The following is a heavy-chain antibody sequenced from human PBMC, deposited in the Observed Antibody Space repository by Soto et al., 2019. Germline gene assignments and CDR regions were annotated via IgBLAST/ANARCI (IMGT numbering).Heavy chain of an antibody. D-gene: IGHD1-1*01. CDR1: GFSISTYG. J-gene: IGHJ4*02. CDR2: VSGGSGTT. Sequence: EVQILESGGGLVQPGGSLRLSCAASGFSISTYGVTWVRQAPGKGLEWVSGVSGGSGTTHDADSVKGRFTITTDNSENTAYLQMNNLRVDDTAVYYCAKWNGYGDHWGQGTLVTVS. V-gene: IGHV3-23*01. CDR3: AKWNGYGDH.